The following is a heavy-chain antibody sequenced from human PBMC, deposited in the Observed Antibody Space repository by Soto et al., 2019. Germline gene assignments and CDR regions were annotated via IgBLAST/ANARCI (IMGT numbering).Heavy chain of an antibody. CDR2: LSHDGANQ. J-gene: IGHJ4*02. CDR3: AKDRDDYGDYVLMY. D-gene: IGHD4-17*01. V-gene: IGHV3-30*18. CDR1: GFTFNHFG. Sequence: GGSLRLSCAASGFTFNHFGLFWVRQAPGRGLEWVAVLSHDGANQYYADSVKGRFSISRDNSKNTLYLQMNSLRAEDTAVYYCAKDRDDYGDYVLMYWGQGTPVTVSS.